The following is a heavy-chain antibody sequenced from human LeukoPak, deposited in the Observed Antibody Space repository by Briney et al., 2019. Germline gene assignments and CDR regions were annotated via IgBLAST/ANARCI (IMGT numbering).Heavy chain of an antibody. CDR2: ISGSGGST. Sequence: TGGPLRLSCAASAFTFRSYAMSWVRQAPGKGLEWVSAISGSGGSTCYADSVKGRFTISRDNSKNTLYLQMNSLRAEDTAVYYCAKESQWAGSSANLGTDFDYWGQGTLVTVSS. CDR3: AKESQWAGSSANLGTDFDY. V-gene: IGHV3-23*01. CDR1: AFTFRSYA. J-gene: IGHJ4*02. D-gene: IGHD6-6*01.